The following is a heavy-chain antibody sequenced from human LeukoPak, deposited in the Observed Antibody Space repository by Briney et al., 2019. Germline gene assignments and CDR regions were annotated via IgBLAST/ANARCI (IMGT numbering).Heavy chain of an antibody. CDR3: ARGGYGGNTEYYFDY. D-gene: IGHD4-23*01. CDR2: INHSGST. CDR1: GGSFSGYY. J-gene: IGHJ4*02. V-gene: IGHV4-34*01. Sequence: SETLSFTCAVYGGSFSGYYWSWIRQPPGKGLEWIGEINHSGSTNYNPSLKSRVTISVDTSKNQFSLKLSSVTAADTAVYYCARGGYGGNTEYYFDYWGQGTLVTVSS.